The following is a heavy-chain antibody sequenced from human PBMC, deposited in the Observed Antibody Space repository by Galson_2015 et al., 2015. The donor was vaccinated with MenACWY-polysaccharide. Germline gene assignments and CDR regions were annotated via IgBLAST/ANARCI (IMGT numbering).Heavy chain of an antibody. CDR1: GFSLNSYW. CDR2: INRDGSST. Sequence: SLRLSCAASGFSLNSYWMHWVRHALGKGLVWVSRINRDGSSTAYAGSVKGRFTISRDNAKNTLYLQMNSLRVEDTAVYYCARGAYYFDSWGQGTLITVSS. V-gene: IGHV3-74*01. J-gene: IGHJ4*02. CDR3: ARGAYYFDS.